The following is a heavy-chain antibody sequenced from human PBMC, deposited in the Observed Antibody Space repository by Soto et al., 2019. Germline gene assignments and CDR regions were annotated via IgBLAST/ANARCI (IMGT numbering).Heavy chain of an antibody. CDR1: GGSISSYY. CDR3: ARDSRIFYDSSGYHFDY. J-gene: IGHJ4*02. D-gene: IGHD3-22*01. CDR2: IYYSGST. Sequence: PETLSLTCTVSGGSISSYYWSWIRHPPGKGLEWIGYIYYSGSTNYNPSLKSRVTISVDTSKNQFSLKLSSVTAADTAVYYCARDSRIFYDSSGYHFDYWGQGTLVTVSS. V-gene: IGHV4-59*01.